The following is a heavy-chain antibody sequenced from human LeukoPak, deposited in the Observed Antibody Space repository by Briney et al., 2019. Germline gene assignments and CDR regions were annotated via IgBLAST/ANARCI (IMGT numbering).Heavy chain of an antibody. CDR1: GGSITSYY. J-gene: IGHJ6*03. Sequence: SETLSLTCAVSGGSITSYYWSWIRQPPGKGLEWIGCITYSGSTNYNPSLKSRVTISVDTSKNQFPLKLSSVTAADTAVYYCARSNYPYYYYYMDVWGKGTTVTVSS. D-gene: IGHD5-24*01. CDR2: ITYSGST. V-gene: IGHV4-59*01. CDR3: ARSNYPYYYYYMDV.